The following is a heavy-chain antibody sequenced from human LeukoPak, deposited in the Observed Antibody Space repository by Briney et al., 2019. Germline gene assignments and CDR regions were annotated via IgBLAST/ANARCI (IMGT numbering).Heavy chain of an antibody. D-gene: IGHD6-6*01. Sequence: SETLSLTCAVYGGSFSGYYWSWIRQPPGKGLEWIGYIYTSGNSNYNPSLRSRVTISVDTSKSQFSLKLSSVTAADTAVYYCASHIVVRQWGRGTLVSVSS. V-gene: IGHV4-4*09. J-gene: IGHJ4*02. CDR1: GGSFSGYY. CDR3: ASHIVVRQ. CDR2: IYTSGNS.